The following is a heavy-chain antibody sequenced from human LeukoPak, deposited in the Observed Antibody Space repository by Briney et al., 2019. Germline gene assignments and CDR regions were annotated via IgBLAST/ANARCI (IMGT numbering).Heavy chain of an antibody. D-gene: IGHD1-14*01. J-gene: IGHJ4*02. CDR1: GGSISSSSYY. CDR2: IYYSGST. V-gene: IGHV4-39*01. Sequence: TSETLSLTCTVSGGSISSSSYYWGWIRQPPGKGLEWIGSIYYSGSTYYNPSLKSRVTISVDTSKNQFSLKLSSVTAADTAVYYCASSPPERYLRYWGQGTLVTVSS. CDR3: ASSPPERYLRY.